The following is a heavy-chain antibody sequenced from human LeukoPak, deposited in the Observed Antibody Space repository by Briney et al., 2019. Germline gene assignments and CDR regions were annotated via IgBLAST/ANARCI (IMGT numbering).Heavy chain of an antibody. J-gene: IGHJ4*02. CDR3: ARDPTRSPGGGFFSPLGY. Sequence: GASVKVSCKSPGYSFSSYAIAWVRQAPGQGLEWMGWINTNTATPMYAQGFSGRFVFSLDVSDSTAYLHINSLEAGDTAVYYCARDPTRSPGGGFFSPLGYWGQGSLVTVSS. CDR1: GYSFSSYA. CDR2: INTNTATP. V-gene: IGHV7-4-1*02. D-gene: IGHD3-22*01.